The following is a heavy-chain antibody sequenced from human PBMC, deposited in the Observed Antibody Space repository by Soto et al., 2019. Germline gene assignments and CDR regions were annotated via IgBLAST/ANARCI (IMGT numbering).Heavy chain of an antibody. CDR3: AREGNLGRWLQPLDF. CDR2: IHYNGNT. V-gene: IGHV4-59*01. CDR1: GDSSSAFS. Sequence: ETLSLTCTVSGDSSSAFSWRWVRQPPGKGLEWIGNIHYNGNTKYNPSLKSRVTMSLDTSKNQFSLRLISVTAADTAKYFCAREGNLGRWLQPLDFWGQGTLVTVSS. J-gene: IGHJ4*02. D-gene: IGHD5-12*01.